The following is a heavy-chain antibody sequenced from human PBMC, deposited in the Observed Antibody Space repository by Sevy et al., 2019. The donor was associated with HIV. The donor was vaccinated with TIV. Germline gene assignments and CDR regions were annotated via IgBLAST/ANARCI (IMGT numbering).Heavy chain of an antibody. Sequence: SETLSLTCTVSDVSISSGTNYWGWIRQPPGKGLEWIGSIYYSGTTYYNPSVKSRVTMSADTSMNQFSLKLSYVTDAETAVYYCARQRGGWYEYDASDVWGQGTMVTVSS. CDR2: IYYSGTT. CDR1: DVSISSGTNY. CDR3: ARQRGGWYEYDASDV. V-gene: IGHV4-39*01. J-gene: IGHJ3*01. D-gene: IGHD6-19*01.